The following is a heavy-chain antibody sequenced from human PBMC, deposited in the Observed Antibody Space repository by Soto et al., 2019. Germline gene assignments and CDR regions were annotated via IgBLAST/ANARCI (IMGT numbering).Heavy chain of an antibody. J-gene: IGHJ4*02. CDR2: IYHSGST. D-gene: IGHD6-19*01. Sequence: SETLSLTCTVSGGSISSGGYSWSWIRQPPGKGLEWIGYIYHSGSTYYNPSLKSRVTISVDRSKNQFSLKLSSVTAADTAVYYCARHGYTSGRTYSDYWGQATLVTVSS. V-gene: IGHV4-30-2*01. CDR1: GGSISSGGYS. CDR3: ARHGYTSGRTYSDY.